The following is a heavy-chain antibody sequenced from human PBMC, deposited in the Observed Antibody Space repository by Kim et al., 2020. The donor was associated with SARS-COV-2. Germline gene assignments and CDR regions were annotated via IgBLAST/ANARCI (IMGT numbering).Heavy chain of an antibody. CDR3: SRVAVDSCGYYTFYDY. CDR1: GFTVSSNY. D-gene: IGHD3-22*01. CDR2: IYSGGST. Sequence: GGSLRLSCAASGFTVSSNYMSWVRQAPGKGLEWVSVIYSGGSTYYADSVEGRFTIFTDNSKNTPYHLKISLRAADTAAYYCSRVAVDSCGYYTFYDYW. V-gene: IGHV3-53*01. J-gene: IGHJ4*01.